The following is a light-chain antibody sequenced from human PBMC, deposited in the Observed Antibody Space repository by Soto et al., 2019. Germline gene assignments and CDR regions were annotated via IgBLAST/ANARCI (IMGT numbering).Light chain of an antibody. V-gene: IGLV1-44*01. CDR1: ASNIGRNT. CDR2: SDN. J-gene: IGLJ3*02. Sequence: QSVLTQPPSASGTPGQRVTISCSGGASNIGRNTVNWYQDLPGTAPKLLISSDNNRPSGVPDRFSGSKSGTSASLAISGLQSEDEADYYCSVWDDSLNGPVFGGGTKLTVL. CDR3: SVWDDSLNGPV.